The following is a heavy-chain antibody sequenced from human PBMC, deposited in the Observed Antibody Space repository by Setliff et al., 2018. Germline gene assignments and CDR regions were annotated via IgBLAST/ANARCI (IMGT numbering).Heavy chain of an antibody. D-gene: IGHD6-13*01. V-gene: IGHV3-74*01. Sequence: GGSLRLSCAASGFTFSSYAMHWVRQAPGKGLEWVSRINRDGSYTVYADSVEGRFTISRDNAKNTLYLQMNSLGAEDTAVYYCARDSYTSPDYWGQGTLVTV. J-gene: IGHJ4*02. CDR1: GFTFSSYA. CDR3: ARDSYTSPDY. CDR2: INRDGSYT.